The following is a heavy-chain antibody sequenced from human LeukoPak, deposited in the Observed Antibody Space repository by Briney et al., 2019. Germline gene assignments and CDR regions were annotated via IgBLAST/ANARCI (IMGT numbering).Heavy chain of an antibody. D-gene: IGHD1-26*01. J-gene: IGHJ4*02. CDR2: LYYSGST. Sequence: ASETLSLTCTVSGGSISSYYWSWIRQPPGKGLEWIGYLYYSGSTYNPSLKSRVSISVDTSKNQFSLKLSSVTAADTAVYYCARHGGSYSLDYWGQGNLVTVSS. CDR1: GGSISSYY. CDR3: ARHGGSYSLDY. V-gene: IGHV4-59*08.